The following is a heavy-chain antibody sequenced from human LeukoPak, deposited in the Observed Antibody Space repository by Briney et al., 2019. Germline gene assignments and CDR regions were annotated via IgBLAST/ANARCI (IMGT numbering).Heavy chain of an antibody. V-gene: IGHV3-9*01. CDR3: AKDIEDDFWSGSDY. CDR1: GFTFYDYS. J-gene: IGHJ4*02. Sequence: PGRSLRLSCASSGFTFYDYSMHWVRQAPGKGLEWVLGISWNSGSVVYADSVKGLFTLPRDNAKNSLYPQMKSLRAEDTALYYCAKDIEDDFWSGSDYWGQGTLVSVSS. CDR2: ISWNSGSV. D-gene: IGHD3-3*01.